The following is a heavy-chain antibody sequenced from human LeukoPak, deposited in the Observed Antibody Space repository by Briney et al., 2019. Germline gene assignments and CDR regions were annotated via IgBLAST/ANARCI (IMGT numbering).Heavy chain of an antibody. D-gene: IGHD6-19*01. CDR1: GYTFTGYY. CDR2: INPKSGGT. CDR3: ARGGFVRSGWYDPLRLNPFDY. V-gene: IGHV1-2*06. Sequence: ASVKVSCKASGYTFTGYYMHWVRQAPGQGLEWMGRINPKSGGTNYAQKFQGRVTMTRDTSISTAYMELSRLRSDDTAVYYCARGGFVRSGWYDPLRLNPFDYWGQGTLVTVSS. J-gene: IGHJ4*02.